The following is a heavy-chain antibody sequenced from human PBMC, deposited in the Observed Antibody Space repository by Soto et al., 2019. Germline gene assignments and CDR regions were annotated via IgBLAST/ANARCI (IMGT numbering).Heavy chain of an antibody. D-gene: IGHD2-2*01. J-gene: IGHJ5*02. CDR2: IYYSGST. Sequence: SETLSLTCTVSGCSVSSGSYYWSWIRQPPGKGLEWIGYIYYSGSTNYNPSLKSRVTISVDTSKNQFSLKLSSVTAADTAVYYCARVLDDCSSTSCYGFDPWGQGTLVTVSS. CDR3: ARVLDDCSSTSCYGFDP. CDR1: GCSVSSGSYY. V-gene: IGHV4-61*01.